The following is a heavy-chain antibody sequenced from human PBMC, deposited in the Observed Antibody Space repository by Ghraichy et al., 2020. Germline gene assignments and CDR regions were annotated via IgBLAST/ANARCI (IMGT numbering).Heavy chain of an antibody. CDR3: VKDPGPGCPTTTCYFYGLDV. D-gene: IGHD2-2*01. V-gene: IGHV3-64D*09. CDR1: GFSFSDCA. Sequence: GGSLRLSCSASGFSFSDCAMHWVRQAPGKGLEYVSTITSNGGYTYYADSVKGRFTISRDNSKNALYLQMSSLTVDDTALYYCVKDPGPGCPTTTCYFYGLDVWGQGTTVTVSS. J-gene: IGHJ6*02. CDR2: ITSNGGYT.